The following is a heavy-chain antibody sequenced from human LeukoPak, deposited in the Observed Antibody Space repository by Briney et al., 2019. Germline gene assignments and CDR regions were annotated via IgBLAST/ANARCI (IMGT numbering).Heavy chain of an antibody. CDR2: IYYSESI. Sequence: PGGSLRLSCAASGFTVSSNYMSWVRQAPGKGLEWIGYIYYSESIHYNPSLKSRVIISVDTSKNQFSLKLSSVTAADTAVYFCARDGDYGGNSNWFDPWGQGTLVTVSS. D-gene: IGHD4-23*01. CDR1: GFTVSSNY. CDR3: ARDGDYGGNSNWFDP. J-gene: IGHJ5*02. V-gene: IGHV4-59*02.